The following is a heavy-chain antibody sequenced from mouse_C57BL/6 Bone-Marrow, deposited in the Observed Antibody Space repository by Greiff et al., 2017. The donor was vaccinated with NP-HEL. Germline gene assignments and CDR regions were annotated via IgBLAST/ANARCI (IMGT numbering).Heavy chain of an antibody. CDR3: TRRDYGCYWYFDV. CDR1: GYTFTSYW. Sequence: VHVKQSGTVLARPGASVKMSCKTSGYTFTSYWMHWVKQRPGQGLEWIGAIDPGNSDTSYNQKFQGKAKLTAVTSASTAYMELSSLTNEDSAVYYCTRRDYGCYWYFDVWGTGTTVTVSS. V-gene: IGHV1-5*01. D-gene: IGHD1-1*01. J-gene: IGHJ1*03. CDR2: IDPGNSDT.